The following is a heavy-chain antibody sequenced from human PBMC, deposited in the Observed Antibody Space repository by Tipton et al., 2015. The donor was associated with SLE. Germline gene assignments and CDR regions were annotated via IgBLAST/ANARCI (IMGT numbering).Heavy chain of an antibody. D-gene: IGHD4-11*01. Sequence: TLSLTCTVSGGSISSYYWSWSRQPAGKGLEWIGRIYISGSTNYNPSLKSRVTMSVDTSKNQFSLKLSSVTAADTALYYCARDLPGVTTGQFDYWGQGTLVTVSS. V-gene: IGHV4-4*07. CDR1: GGSISSYY. CDR2: IYISGST. CDR3: ARDLPGVTTGQFDY. J-gene: IGHJ4*02.